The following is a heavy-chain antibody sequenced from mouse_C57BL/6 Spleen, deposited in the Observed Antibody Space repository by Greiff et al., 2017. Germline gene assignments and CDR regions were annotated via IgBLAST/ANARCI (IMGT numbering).Heavy chain of an antibody. CDR1: GFTFSDYG. V-gene: IGHV5-17*01. CDR3: ARGDYGDWYFDV. CDR2: ISSGSSTI. J-gene: IGHJ1*03. D-gene: IGHD2-4*01. Sequence: EVQRVESGGGLVKPGGSLKLSCAASGFTFSDYGMHWVRLAPEQGLEWVAYISSGSSTIYYADTVKGRFTISRNNANNTLFLQMTSLRSEDTAMYYCARGDYGDWYFDVWGTGTTVTVSS.